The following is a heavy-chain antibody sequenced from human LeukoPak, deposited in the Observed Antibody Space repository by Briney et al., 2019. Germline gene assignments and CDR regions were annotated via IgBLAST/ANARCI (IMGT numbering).Heavy chain of an antibody. CDR2: MYYSGST. J-gene: IGHJ6*03. CDR3: AREYSGSSGGGYYYYMDV. Sequence: SQTLSLTCTVSGGSISSGDYYWSWIRQPPGKGLEWIAYMYYSGSTYYNPSLKSRVTISVDTSKNQFSLKLSSVTAADTAVYYCAREYSGSSGGGYYYYMDVWGKGTTVTVSS. D-gene: IGHD6-6*01. CDR1: GGSISSGDYY. V-gene: IGHV4-30-4*01.